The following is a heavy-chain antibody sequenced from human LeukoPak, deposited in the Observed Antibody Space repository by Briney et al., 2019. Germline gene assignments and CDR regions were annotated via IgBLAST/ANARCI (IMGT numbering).Heavy chain of an antibody. V-gene: IGHV4-34*01. Sequence: SETRSLTCAVYGGSFSGYYWSWIRQPPGKGLEWIGEINHSGSTNYNPSLKSRVTISVDTSKNQFSLKLSSVTAADTAVYYCARGPNIAAAGINYWGQGTLVTVSS. CDR3: ARGPNIAAAGINY. J-gene: IGHJ4*02. D-gene: IGHD6-13*01. CDR2: INHSGST. CDR1: GGSFSGYY.